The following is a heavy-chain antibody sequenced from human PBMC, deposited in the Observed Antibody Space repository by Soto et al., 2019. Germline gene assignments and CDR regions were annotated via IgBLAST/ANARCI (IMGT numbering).Heavy chain of an antibody. CDR3: ARDSSSSEMIFDY. Sequence: GGSLRLSCAASGFTFSDYYMSWIRQAPGKGLEWVSYISSSSSYTNYADSVKGRFTISRDNAKNSLYLQMNSLRAEDTAVYYCARDSSSSEMIFDYWGQGTLVTVSS. CDR1: GFTFSDYY. J-gene: IGHJ4*02. CDR2: ISSSSSYT. V-gene: IGHV3-11*06. D-gene: IGHD6-6*01.